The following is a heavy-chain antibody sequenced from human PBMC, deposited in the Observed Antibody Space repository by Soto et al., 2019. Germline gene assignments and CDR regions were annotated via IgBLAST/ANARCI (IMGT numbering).Heavy chain of an antibody. D-gene: IGHD6-13*01. Sequence: ASVKVSCKASGYTFTSDGTHWVRQAPGQRLEWMGWINAANGDTKYSPKFQGRVTITRDTSASTAYMELSSLRSEDTAVYYCVRRHVSATGIDWFDPWGQGTLVTVSS. J-gene: IGHJ5*02. CDR3: VRRHVSATGIDWFDP. CDR2: INAANGDT. CDR1: GYTFTSDG. V-gene: IGHV1-3*01.